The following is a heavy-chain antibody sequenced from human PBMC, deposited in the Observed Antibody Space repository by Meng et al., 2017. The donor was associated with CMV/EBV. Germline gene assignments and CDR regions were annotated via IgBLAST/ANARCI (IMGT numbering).Heavy chain of an antibody. Sequence: GGSLRLSCAASGFTFSDYYMSWIRQAPGKGLEWVSYISSSGSTIYYADSVKGRSTISRDNAKNSLYLQMNSLRAEDTAVYYCARDLDIVVVPAAYAEGDYGMDVWGQGTTVTVSS. CDR1: GFTFSDYY. CDR2: ISSSGSTI. J-gene: IGHJ6*02. V-gene: IGHV3-11*01. D-gene: IGHD2-2*03. CDR3: ARDLDIVVVPAAYAEGDYGMDV.